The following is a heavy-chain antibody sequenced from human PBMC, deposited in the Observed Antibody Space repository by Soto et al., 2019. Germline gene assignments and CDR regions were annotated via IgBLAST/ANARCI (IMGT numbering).Heavy chain of an antibody. CDR2: LYWDNTR. D-gene: IGHD2-2*02. J-gene: IGHJ6*04. CDR3: ARYTTDTYFDV. Sequence: QITLKESRPPLVKPTQTLTLTCSFSGFSLYTRGVGVGWVRQPPGTALEWLALLYWDNTRRYSPSLKNSLTIAKGTSENQVVLTMTNMEPEDTGTYYCARYTTDTYFDVWGKGTTVTVSS. CDR1: GFSLYTRGVG. V-gene: IGHV2-5*02.